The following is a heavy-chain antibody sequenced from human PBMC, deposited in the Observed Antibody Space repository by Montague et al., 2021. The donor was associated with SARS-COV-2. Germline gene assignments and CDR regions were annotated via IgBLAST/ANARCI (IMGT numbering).Heavy chain of an antibody. CDR2: KNPNSGDS. CDR3: ARGRDYDILTGYYYYFDY. CDR1: GYSFTSYD. V-gene: IGHV1-8*01. D-gene: IGHD3-9*01. Sequence: SVKVSCKASGYSFTSYDISWVRQATGQGPEWLGWKNPNSGDSGYAQKFQGRVTMTRDTSIRTVYMELSSLRSEDTAVYYCARGRDYDILTGYYYYFDYWGQGTPVTVS. J-gene: IGHJ4*02.